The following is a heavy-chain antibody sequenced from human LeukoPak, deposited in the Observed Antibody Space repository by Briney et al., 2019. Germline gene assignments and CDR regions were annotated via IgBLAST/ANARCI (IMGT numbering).Heavy chain of an antibody. CDR3: ARGDGMDV. CDR1: GFTFSSYW. CDR2: INIDGSAI. J-gene: IGHJ6*02. Sequence: GGSLRLSCAASGFTFSSYWMHWVRQAPGKGLVWVSHINIDGSAIYYADSVKGRFTISRDNAKNTLFLQMNSLRVEDTAVYYCARGDGMDVWGQGTTVTVSS. V-gene: IGHV3-74*01.